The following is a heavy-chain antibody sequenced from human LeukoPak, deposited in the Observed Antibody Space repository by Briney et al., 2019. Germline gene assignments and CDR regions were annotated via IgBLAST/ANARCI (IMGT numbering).Heavy chain of an antibody. J-gene: IGHJ4*02. CDR1: GFTFSSYG. Sequence: GGSLRLSCAASGFTFSSYGMHWVRQAPGKGLEWVAVIWYDGSNKYYADSVKGRFTISRDNSKNTLYLQMNSLRAEDTAVYYCARGHDYYYGSGSYPNGDWGQGTLVTVSS. D-gene: IGHD3-10*01. CDR3: ARGHDYYYGSGSYPNGD. CDR2: IWYDGSNK. V-gene: IGHV3-33*01.